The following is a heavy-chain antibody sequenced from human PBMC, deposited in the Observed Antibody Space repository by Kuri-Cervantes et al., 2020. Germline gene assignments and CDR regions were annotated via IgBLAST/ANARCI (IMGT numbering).Heavy chain of an antibody. D-gene: IGHD3-10*01. Sequence: GESLKISCAASGFTFSSYWMSWIRQAPGKGLEWISYISNSANTILHADSVKGRFTISRDNAKNSLYLQMDSLRAEDTAVYYCTRSTGLGNYARADYWGQGTLVTVSS. CDR1: GFTFSSYW. J-gene: IGHJ4*02. CDR2: ISNSANTI. CDR3: TRSTGLGNYARADY. V-gene: IGHV3-11*01.